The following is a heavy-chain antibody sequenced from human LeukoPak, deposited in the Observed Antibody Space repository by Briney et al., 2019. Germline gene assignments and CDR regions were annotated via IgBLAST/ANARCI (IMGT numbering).Heavy chain of an antibody. D-gene: IGHD3-22*01. V-gene: IGHV1-69*13. Sequence: SVKVSCKASGGTFSSYAISGVRQAPGQGLEWMGGIIPIFGTANYAQKFQGRVTITADESTSTAYMELSSLRSEDTAVYYCASLYYYDNSGYYLGSRHFHHWGQGTLVTVSS. CDR1: GGTFSSYA. CDR2: IIPIFGTA. CDR3: ASLYYYDNSGYYLGSRHFHH. J-gene: IGHJ1*01.